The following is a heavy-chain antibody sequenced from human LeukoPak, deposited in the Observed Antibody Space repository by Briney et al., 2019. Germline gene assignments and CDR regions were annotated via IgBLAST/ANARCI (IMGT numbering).Heavy chain of an antibody. CDR2: ISAYNGNT. CDR3: ARAEALSDNSGYYEDY. V-gene: IGHV1-18*01. D-gene: IGHD3-22*01. J-gene: IGHJ4*02. CDR1: GYTFTSYG. Sequence: ASVKVSCKASGYTFTSYGISWVRQAPGQGLEWMGWISAYNGNTNYAQKLQGRVTMTTDTSTSTAYMELSRLRSDDTAVYYCARAEALSDNSGYYEDYWGQGTLVTVSS.